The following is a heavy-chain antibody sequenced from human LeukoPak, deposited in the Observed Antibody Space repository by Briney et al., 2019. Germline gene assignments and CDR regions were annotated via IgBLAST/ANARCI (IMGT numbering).Heavy chain of an antibody. CDR2: IFYSGNT. V-gene: IGHV4-39*01. CDR3: ATRVQLERPFAP. D-gene: IGHD1-1*01. J-gene: IGHJ5*02. CDR1: RGSISSSSYN. Sequence: LETLSLTCTASRGSISSSSYNWGWIRQPPGKGLEWIGSIFYSGNTYYNPSLKSRLTISLDTSKNHFSLKLTSVTAADTAVYYCATRVQLERPFAPWGQGTLVTVSS.